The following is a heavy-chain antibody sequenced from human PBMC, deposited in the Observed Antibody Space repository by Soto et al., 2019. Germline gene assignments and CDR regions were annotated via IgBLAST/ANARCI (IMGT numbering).Heavy chain of an antibody. CDR2: IYYSGST. CDR3: ARSPGEWPPNRFDP. D-gene: IGHD3-10*01. CDR1: GGSISSGDYY. J-gene: IGHJ5*02. V-gene: IGHV4-30-4*01. Sequence: NPSETLSLTCTVSGGSISSGDYYWSWIRQPPGKGLEWIGYIYYSGSTYYNPSLKSRVTISVDTSKNQFSLKLSSVTAADTAVYYCARSPGEWPPNRFDPWGQGTLVTVSS.